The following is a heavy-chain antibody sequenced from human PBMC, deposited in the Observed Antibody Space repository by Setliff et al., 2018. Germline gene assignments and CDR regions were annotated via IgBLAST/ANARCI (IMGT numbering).Heavy chain of an antibody. CDR1: GDSISTGINY. CDR2: IDRSGNT. V-gene: IGHV4-61*09. Sequence: PSETLSLTCTVSGDSISTGINYWSWIRQPAGKGLEWIGHIDRSGNTNFNPSLKSRVTISVDRSKNQFSLELSSVTAADTAVYYCARSLGSGSYYGSRPFHSDYWGQGILVTVSS. J-gene: IGHJ4*02. CDR3: ARSLGSGSYYGSRPFHSDY. D-gene: IGHD3-10*01.